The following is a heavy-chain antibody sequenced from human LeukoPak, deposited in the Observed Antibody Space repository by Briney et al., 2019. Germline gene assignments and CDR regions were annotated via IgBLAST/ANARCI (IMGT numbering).Heavy chain of an antibody. V-gene: IGHV4-59*06. J-gene: IGHJ4*02. Sequence: PSETLSLTCTVSGGSISSYYWSWIRQHPGKGLEWIGYIYYSGSTYYNPSLKSRVTISVDTSKNQFSLKLSSVTAADTAVYYCAIMRGYSGYGLDYWGQGTLVTVSS. CDR3: AIMRGYSGYGLDY. CDR2: IYYSGST. D-gene: IGHD5-12*01. CDR1: GGSISSYY.